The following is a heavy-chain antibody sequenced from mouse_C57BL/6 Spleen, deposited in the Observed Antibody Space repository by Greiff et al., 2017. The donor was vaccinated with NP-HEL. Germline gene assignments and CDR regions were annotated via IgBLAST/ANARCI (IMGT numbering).Heavy chain of an antibody. J-gene: IGHJ1*03. CDR2: IYPGSGST. CDR3: AIPTVVAEDWYFDV. CDR1: GYTFTSYW. V-gene: IGHV1-55*01. D-gene: IGHD1-1*01. Sequence: QVQLQQPGAELVKPGASVKMSCKASGYTFTSYWITWVKQRPGQGLEWIGDIYPGSGSTNYNEKFKSKATLTVDTSSSTAYMQLSSLTSEDSAVYYCAIPTVVAEDWYFDVWGTGTTVTVSS.